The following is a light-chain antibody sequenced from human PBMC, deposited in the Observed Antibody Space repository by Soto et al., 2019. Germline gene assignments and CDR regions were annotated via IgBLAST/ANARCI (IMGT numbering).Light chain of an antibody. CDR1: QSLLHRNGYNY. V-gene: IGKV2-28*01. Sequence: DIVMTQSPLSLPVTPGEPASISCRSSQSLLHRNGYNYLDWYLQKPGQSPQLLIYLGSNRASGVPDRFSGSGSGTDFTLKISRVEAEDVGVYYCMQTLQTPRLTFGGGTKVDI. CDR2: LGS. CDR3: MQTLQTPRLT. J-gene: IGKJ4*01.